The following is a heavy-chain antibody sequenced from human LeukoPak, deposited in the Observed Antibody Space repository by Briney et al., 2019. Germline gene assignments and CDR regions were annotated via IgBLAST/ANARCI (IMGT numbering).Heavy chain of an antibody. CDR2: ISGSGRTT. Sequence: GGSLRLSCAASGFIFSSYATSWVRQAPGKGLECVSVISGSGRTTDYADSVKGRFTISRDNSKDTLYLQLNSLRAEDTALYYCAKWAARGDGLPRSHFDYWGQGILVTVSS. CDR1: GFIFSSYA. D-gene: IGHD2-21*02. J-gene: IGHJ4*02. CDR3: AKWAARGDGLPRSHFDY. V-gene: IGHV3-23*01.